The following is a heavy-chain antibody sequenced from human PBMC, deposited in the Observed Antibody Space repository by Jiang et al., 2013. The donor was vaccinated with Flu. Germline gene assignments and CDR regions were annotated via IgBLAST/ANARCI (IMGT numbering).Heavy chain of an antibody. CDR2: TYYRSKWYN. V-gene: IGHV6-1*01. Sequence: WLGRTYYRSKWYNDYAVSVKSRITTNPDTSKNQFSLQLNSVTPEDTAVYYCARDPGNWDAAFDIWGQGTMVTVSS. J-gene: IGHJ3*02. D-gene: IGHD1-1*01. CDR3: ARDPGNWDAAFDI.